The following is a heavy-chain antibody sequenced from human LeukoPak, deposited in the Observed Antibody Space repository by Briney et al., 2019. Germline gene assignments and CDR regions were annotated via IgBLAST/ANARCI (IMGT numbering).Heavy chain of an antibody. CDR3: QSSVAGTGDFDY. Sequence: KTSETLSLTCTVSGGSISSGGYCWSWIRQHPGKGLEWIGYIYYSGSTYYNPSLKSRVTISVDTSKNQFSLKLSSVTAADTAVYYCQSSVAGTGDFDYWGQGTLVTVSS. V-gene: IGHV4-31*09. J-gene: IGHJ4*02. D-gene: IGHD6-19*01. CDR2: IYYSGST. CDR1: GGSISSGGYC.